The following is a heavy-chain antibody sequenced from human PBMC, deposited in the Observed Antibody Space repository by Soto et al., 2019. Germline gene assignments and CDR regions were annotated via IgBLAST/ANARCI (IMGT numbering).Heavy chain of an antibody. CDR3: ATSEGDCGGGSCCNCFYYYGMDV. Sequence: ASVKVSCKASGDTRTDFSMHWVRQAPGQRPEWMGWLSVGNGDTKYSQKFQGRVTITRDTSARTAYMELSNLKSEDTAVYYCATSEGDCGGGSCCNCFYYYGMDVWGQVTTGIVSS. CDR1: GDTRTDFS. J-gene: IGHJ6*02. D-gene: IGHD2-21*01. V-gene: IGHV1-3*01. CDR2: LSVGNGDT.